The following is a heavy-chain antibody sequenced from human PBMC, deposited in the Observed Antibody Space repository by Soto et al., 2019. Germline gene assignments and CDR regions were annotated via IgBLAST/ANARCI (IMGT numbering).Heavy chain of an antibody. Sequence: GGSLRLSCAASGFTFSSYWMHWVRQAPGKGLVWVSRINSDGSSTSYADSVKGRFTISRDNAKNTLYLQMNSLRAEDTAVYYCARDHAWFGELLFTYYYYGMDVWGQGTTVTVSS. D-gene: IGHD3-10*01. J-gene: IGHJ6*02. CDR1: GFTFSSYW. CDR2: INSDGSST. CDR3: ARDHAWFGELLFTYYYYGMDV. V-gene: IGHV3-74*01.